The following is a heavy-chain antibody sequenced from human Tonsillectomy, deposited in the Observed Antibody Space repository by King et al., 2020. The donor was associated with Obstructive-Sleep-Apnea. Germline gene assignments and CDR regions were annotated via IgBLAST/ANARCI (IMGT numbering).Heavy chain of an antibody. D-gene: IGHD3-10*01. Sequence: VQLVESGGALVQPGGSLRLSCAASGFTFSSYAMSWVRQAPGKGLEWVSVMSCRGDSTYYADSVKGRSTISRDNSKNTLYLQMNSLRAEDTAVYYCAKCLSRVVAPFDYWGQGTLVTVSS. CDR3: AKCLSRVVAPFDY. CDR1: GFTFSSYA. CDR2: MSCRGDST. V-gene: IGHV3-23*04. J-gene: IGHJ4*02.